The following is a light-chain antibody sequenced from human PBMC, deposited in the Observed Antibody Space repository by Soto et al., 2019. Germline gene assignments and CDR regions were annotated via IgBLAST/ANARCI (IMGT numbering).Light chain of an antibody. CDR1: QSVSSS. Sequence: EIVMTQSPATLSVSPGERATLSCRASQSVSSSLAWYQQKPGQAPRLLIYGASTRATGIPARFSGRGSGTDFTLSISRLEPEDFAVYYCQQFRNSVITFGPGTRLEIK. J-gene: IGKJ5*01. CDR2: GAS. V-gene: IGKV3-15*01. CDR3: QQFRNSVIT.